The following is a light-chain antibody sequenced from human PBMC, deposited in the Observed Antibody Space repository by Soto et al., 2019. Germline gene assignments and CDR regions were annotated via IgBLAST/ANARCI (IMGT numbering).Light chain of an antibody. CDR1: QSISNNF. Sequence: EVVMTQSPGIVSSSPGERVTLSCRASQSISNNFLAWYQQKPGQAPRLLIYGASSRATGIPDRFRGSGSGTDFILTISRLEPDDFAVYFCQQYDTSVTYGGGTKVEIK. V-gene: IGKV3-20*01. CDR2: GAS. CDR3: QQYDTSVT. J-gene: IGKJ4*01.